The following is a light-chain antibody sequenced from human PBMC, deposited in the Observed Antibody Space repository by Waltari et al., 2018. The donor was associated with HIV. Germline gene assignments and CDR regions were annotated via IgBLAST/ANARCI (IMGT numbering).Light chain of an antibody. CDR3: QSYDSSLSAPVV. CDR2: GNS. CDR1: SSNIGAGYD. V-gene: IGLV1-40*01. Sequence: QSVLTQPPSVPGAPGPRVTISCPGSSSNIGAGYDVPWYQQLPGTAPKLLIYGNSNRPSGVPDQFSGSKSGTSASLAITGLQAEDEADYYCQSYDSSLSAPVVFGGGTKLTVL. J-gene: IGLJ2*01.